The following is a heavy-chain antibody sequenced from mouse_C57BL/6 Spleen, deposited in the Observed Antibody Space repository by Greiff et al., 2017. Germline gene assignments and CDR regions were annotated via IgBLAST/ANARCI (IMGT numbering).Heavy chain of an antibody. D-gene: IGHD1-1*02. Sequence: QVQLKQPGAELVRPGSSVKLSCKASGYTFTSYWMHWVKQRPIQGLEWIGNIDPSDSETHYNQKFKDKATLTVDKSSSTAYMQLSSLTSEDSAVYYCARVLWSSYFDVWGTGTTVTVSS. CDR1: GYTFTSYW. J-gene: IGHJ1*03. CDR3: ARVLWSSYFDV. V-gene: IGHV1-52*01. CDR2: IDPSDSET.